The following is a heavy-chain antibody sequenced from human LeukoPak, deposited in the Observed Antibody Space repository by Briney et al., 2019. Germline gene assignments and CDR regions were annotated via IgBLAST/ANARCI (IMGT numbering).Heavy chain of an antibody. CDR2: ISYDGSNK. V-gene: IGHV3-30*04. Sequence: GGSLRLSCAASGFTFSTYAMSWVRQAPGKGLEWVAVISYDGSNKYYADSVKGRFTISRDNSKNTLYLQMNSLRAEDTAVYYCARGGEQWLYYFDYWGQGTLVTVSS. J-gene: IGHJ4*02. CDR1: GFTFSTYA. D-gene: IGHD6-19*01. CDR3: ARGGEQWLYYFDY.